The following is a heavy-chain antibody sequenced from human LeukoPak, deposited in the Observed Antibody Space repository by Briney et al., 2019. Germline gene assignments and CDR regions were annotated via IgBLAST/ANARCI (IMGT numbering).Heavy chain of an antibody. Sequence: SETLSLTCAVYGGSFSGYYWSWIRQPPGKGLEWIGEINHSGSTNYNPSLKSRVTISVDTSKNQFSLKLSSVTAADTAVYYCARLMTTRNWFDPWGQGTLVTVSS. CDR3: ARLMTTRNWFDP. CDR2: INHSGST. CDR1: GGSFSGYY. V-gene: IGHV4-34*01. D-gene: IGHD3-16*01. J-gene: IGHJ5*02.